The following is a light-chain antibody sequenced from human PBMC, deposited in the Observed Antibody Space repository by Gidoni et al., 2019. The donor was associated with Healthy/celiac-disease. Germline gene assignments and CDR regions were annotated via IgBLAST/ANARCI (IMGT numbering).Light chain of an antibody. CDR2: LGS. CDR1: QSLLHSKGYTY. Sequence: IVMPQSPLSLPVTPGEPASIPCRSSQSLLHSKGYTYLDWYLQKPGQSPQLLIYLGSNRAAGVPDRFSGRGSGTDVTLKISRVEAEDVGVYYCMQALQTPITFGQGTRLEIK. J-gene: IGKJ5*01. V-gene: IGKV2-28*01. CDR3: MQALQTPIT.